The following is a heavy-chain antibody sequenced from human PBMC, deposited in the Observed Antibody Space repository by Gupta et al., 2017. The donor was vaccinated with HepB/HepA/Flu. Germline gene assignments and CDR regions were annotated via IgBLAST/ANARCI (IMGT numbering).Heavy chain of an antibody. CDR3: VKYRYDGPLG. J-gene: IGHJ4*02. CDR1: GGSINTNFYY. CDR2: IFYSGHT. Sequence: QLQLQQSVPGLVKTSETLSLTCTVSGGSINTNFYYWGWIRQPPGKGLEWIATIFYSGHTYSNSSLKSRVTISMDTSENQFSLRLSSVTAADTAVYYCVKYRYDGPLGWGQGILVAVSS. D-gene: IGHD5-18*01. V-gene: IGHV4-39*01.